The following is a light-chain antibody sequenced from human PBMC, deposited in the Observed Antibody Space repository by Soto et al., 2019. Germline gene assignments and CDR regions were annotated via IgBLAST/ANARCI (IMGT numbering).Light chain of an antibody. V-gene: IGKV3-15*01. CDR3: QQYYNWPRT. J-gene: IGKJ1*01. CDR1: QSVTSN. Sequence: EVVMTQSPGALSVSKRERATLYCRASQSVTSNVAWYQQKPGQAPRLLIYGASTRATDIPARFSGSGSGTEFTLTISSLQSEDFAVYYCQQYYNWPRTFGQGTKVDIK. CDR2: GAS.